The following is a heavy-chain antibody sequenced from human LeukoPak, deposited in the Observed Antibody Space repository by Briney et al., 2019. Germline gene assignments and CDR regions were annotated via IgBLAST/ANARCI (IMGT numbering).Heavy chain of an antibody. CDR2: IKEDGSEK. CDR1: GFTLSSYW. CDR3: ARDWVAGVPFDAFDI. J-gene: IGHJ3*02. Sequence: GGSLRLSCAASGFTLSSYWMSWVRQAPGKGLEWVANIKEDGSEKYYVDSVKGRFTISRDNAQNSVYLHMNSLAAEDTALYYCARDWVAGVPFDAFDIWGQGTMVSVSS. V-gene: IGHV3-7*03. D-gene: IGHD3-10*01.